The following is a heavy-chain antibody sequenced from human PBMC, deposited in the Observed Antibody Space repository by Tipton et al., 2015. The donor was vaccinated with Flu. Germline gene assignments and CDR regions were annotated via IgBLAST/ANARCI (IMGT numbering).Heavy chain of an antibody. V-gene: IGHV4-38-2*01. J-gene: IGHJ4*02. D-gene: IGHD3-10*02. CDR3: ARHTGDSVRGLIDY. Sequence: TLSLTCSVSGDSIGSRYYWGWVRRPPGKGLEWIGTIFHSGTTYYNPSLKTRLTISVDTSKNQFSLRLSSVTAADTAVYYCARHTGDSVRGLIDYWGQGTLVTVSS. CDR2: IFHSGTT. CDR1: GDSIGSRYY.